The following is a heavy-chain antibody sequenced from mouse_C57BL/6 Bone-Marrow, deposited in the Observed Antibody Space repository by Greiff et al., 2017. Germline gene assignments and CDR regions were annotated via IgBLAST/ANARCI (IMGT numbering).Heavy chain of an antibody. D-gene: IGHD1-1*01. J-gene: IGHJ3*01. CDR2: ISNGGGST. V-gene: IGHV5-12*01. CDR3: ARQGVITTVPAWFAY. Sequence: EVKLVESGGGLVQPGGSLKLSCAASGFTFSDYYMYWVRQTPEKRLEWVAYISNGGGSTYYPDTVKGRFTISRDNAKNTLYLQMSRLKSEDTAMYYCARQGVITTVPAWFAYWGQGTLVTVSA. CDR1: GFTFSDYY.